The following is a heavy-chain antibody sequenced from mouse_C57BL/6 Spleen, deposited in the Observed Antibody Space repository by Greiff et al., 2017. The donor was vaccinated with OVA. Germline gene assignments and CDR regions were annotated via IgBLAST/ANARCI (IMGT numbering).Heavy chain of an antibody. CDR3: ARSYDYSWFAY. CDR2: IYPGSGST. J-gene: IGHJ3*01. D-gene: IGHD2-4*01. Sequence: VQLQQPGAELVKPGASVKMSCKASGYTFTSYWITWVKQRPGQGLEWIGDIYPGSGSTNYNEKFKRKATLTVDTSSSTAYMQLSSLTSEASAVYYCARSYDYSWFAYWGQGTLVTVSA. CDR1: GYTFTSYW. V-gene: IGHV1-55*01.